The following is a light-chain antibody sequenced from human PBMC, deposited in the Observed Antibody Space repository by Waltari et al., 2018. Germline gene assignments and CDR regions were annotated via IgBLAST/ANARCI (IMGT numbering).Light chain of an antibody. Sequence: EIVMTQSPATLSLSPGERVTLSCRASQNVNTNLAWYQQKPGQSPRALIYGASTRATGIPARFSGSGSGTEFTLTISSLQSEDFAVYYCQQYNNWPPKYTFGQGTKLEIK. J-gene: IGKJ2*01. CDR1: QNVNTN. CDR2: GAS. V-gene: IGKV3-15*01. CDR3: QQYNNWPPKYT.